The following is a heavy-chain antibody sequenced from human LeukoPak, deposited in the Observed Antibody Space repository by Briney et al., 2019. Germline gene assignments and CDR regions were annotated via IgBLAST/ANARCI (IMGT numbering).Heavy chain of an antibody. D-gene: IGHD2-15*01. CDR1: GFTFSTYW. J-gene: IGHJ4*02. Sequence: GGSLRLSCAASGFTFSTYWMTWVRQAPGKGLEWVANIKQDGSEKYYVDSVKGRFTISRDTAKNSLYLQMNSLRAEDTAVYYYARVGCSGGSCYSGSDYFDYWGQGTLVTVSS. CDR3: ARVGCSGGSCYSGSDYFDY. CDR2: IKQDGSEK. V-gene: IGHV3-7*01.